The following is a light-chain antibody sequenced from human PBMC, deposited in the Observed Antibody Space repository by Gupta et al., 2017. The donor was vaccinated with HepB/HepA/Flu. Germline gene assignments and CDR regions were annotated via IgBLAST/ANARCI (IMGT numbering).Light chain of an antibody. J-gene: IGKJ5*01. Sequence: DIQMTQSPSSLSVSVGDRVTITCRASQDINNYLAWFQQKPGKAPKSLIYDASSLQSGVPSKFSGSGSGTDFTLTISRLQPEDFATYYCQQYKSYPITFGQGTRLEIK. CDR1: QDINNY. V-gene: IGKV1-16*02. CDR2: DAS. CDR3: QQYKSYPIT.